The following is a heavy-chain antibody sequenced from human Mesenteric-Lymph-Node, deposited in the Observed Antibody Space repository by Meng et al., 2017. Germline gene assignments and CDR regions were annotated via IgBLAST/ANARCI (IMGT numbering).Heavy chain of an antibody. CDR1: GYTFTSYG. D-gene: IGHD2-2*01. Sequence: ASVKVSCKASGYTFTSYGISWVRQAPGQGLEWMGWISAYNGNTNYAQKLQGRVTMTTDTSTSTAYMELRSLRSDDTAVYYCARGPSYCSSTSCYLDYWGQGTLVTVSS. V-gene: IGHV1-18*01. J-gene: IGHJ4*02. CDR2: ISAYNGNT. CDR3: ARGPSYCSSTSCYLDY.